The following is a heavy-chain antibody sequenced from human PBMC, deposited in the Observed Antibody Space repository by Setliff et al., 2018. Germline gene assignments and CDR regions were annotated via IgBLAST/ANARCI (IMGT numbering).Heavy chain of an antibody. CDR3: ARRPPSYYYGMDV. CDR1: GGSISSSSYY. Sequence: PSETLSLTCTVSGGSISSSSYYWGWIRQPPGKGLEWIGSIYYSGSTYYNPSLKSRVTISVDKSKNQFSLKLSSVTAADTAVYYCARRPPSYYYGMDVWGQGTTVTVSS. J-gene: IGHJ6*02. V-gene: IGHV4-39*07. CDR2: IYYSGST.